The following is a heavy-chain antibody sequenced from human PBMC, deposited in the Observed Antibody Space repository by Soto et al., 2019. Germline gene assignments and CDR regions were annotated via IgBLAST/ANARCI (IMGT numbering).Heavy chain of an antibody. CDR3: ARDIFPVRRGVGATRGHWFDP. CDR1: GGSISSGGYY. CDR2: IYYSGST. D-gene: IGHD1-26*01. J-gene: IGHJ5*02. Sequence: SETLSLTCTVSGGSISSGGYYWSWIRQHPGKGLEWIGYIYYSGSTYYNPSLKSRVTISVDTSKNQFSLKLSSVTAADTAVYYCARDIFPVRRGVGATRGHWFDPWGQGTLVTVSS. V-gene: IGHV4-31*03.